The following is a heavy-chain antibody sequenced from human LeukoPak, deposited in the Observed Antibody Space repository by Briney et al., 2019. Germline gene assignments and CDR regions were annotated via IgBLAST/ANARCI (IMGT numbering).Heavy chain of an antibody. J-gene: IGHJ4*02. CDR1: GFTFSSYG. Sequence: GGSLRLSCAASGFTFSSYGMHWVRQAPGKGLEWVAVISYDGSNKYYADSVKGRFTISRDNSKNTLYLQMSSLGAEDTAVYYCAKVGSRGDQRDYWGQGTLVTVSS. D-gene: IGHD2-21*02. CDR3: AKVGSRGDQRDY. V-gene: IGHV3-30*18. CDR2: ISYDGSNK.